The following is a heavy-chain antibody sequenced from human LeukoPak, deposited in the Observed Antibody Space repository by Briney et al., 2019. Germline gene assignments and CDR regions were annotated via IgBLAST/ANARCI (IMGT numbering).Heavy chain of an antibody. CDR1: GFTISSYA. Sequence: GGSLRLSCVASGFTISSYAMSWVRQAPGKGLEWVSVIYSGGSTYYADSVKGRFTISRDNSKNTLYLQMNSLRAEDTAVYYCARDVAAAWGYFDYWGQGTLVTVSS. CDR3: ARDVAAAWGYFDY. J-gene: IGHJ4*02. V-gene: IGHV3-53*01. D-gene: IGHD3-16*01. CDR2: IYSGGST.